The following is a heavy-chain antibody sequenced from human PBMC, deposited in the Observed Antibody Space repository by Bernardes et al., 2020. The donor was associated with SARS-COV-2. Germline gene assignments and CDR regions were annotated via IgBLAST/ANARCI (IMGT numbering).Heavy chain of an antibody. Sequence: SETLSLTCTVSGGSISTNYWSWIRQSPGKGLEWIGYIHHIESTIYNPSLKSRVTISLDTSKNQLSLKLSSVTTADTAVYYCARSRAIFGVKHYGVDVWGQGTLVTVSS. CDR2: IHHIEST. D-gene: IGHD3-3*02. V-gene: IGHV4-59*01. CDR3: ARSRAIFGVKHYGVDV. J-gene: IGHJ5*02. CDR1: GGSISTNY.